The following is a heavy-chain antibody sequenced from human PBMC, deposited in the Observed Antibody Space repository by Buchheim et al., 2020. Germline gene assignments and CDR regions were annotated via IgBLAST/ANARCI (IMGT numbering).Heavy chain of an antibody. D-gene: IGHD1-26*01. CDR1: GFTVSSNY. CDR3: VTPSGGSYFQFDY. Sequence: EVQLVESGGGLVQPGGSLRLSCAASGFTVSSNYMSWVRQAPGKGLEWVSVIYSGGSTYYADSVKGRLPISRDNSKNTLYLQMNSLRAEDTAVYYCVTPSGGSYFQFDYWGQGTL. J-gene: IGHJ4*02. V-gene: IGHV3-66*01. CDR2: IYSGGST.